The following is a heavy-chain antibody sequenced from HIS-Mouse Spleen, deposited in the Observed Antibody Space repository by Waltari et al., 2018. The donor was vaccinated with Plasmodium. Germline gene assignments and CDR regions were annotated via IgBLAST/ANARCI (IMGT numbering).Heavy chain of an antibody. V-gene: IGHV4-59*01. Sequence: QVQLQESGPGLVKPSATLSLTCTVSGGSISSSYWSWIRQPPGKGLEWIGYIYYSGSTNYNPSLKSRVTISVDTSKNQFSLKLSSVTAADTAVYYCARVGRRIWGAFDIWGQGTMVTVSS. CDR2: IYYSGST. CDR1: GGSISSSY. D-gene: IGHD3-16*01. J-gene: IGHJ3*02. CDR3: ARVGRRIWGAFDI.